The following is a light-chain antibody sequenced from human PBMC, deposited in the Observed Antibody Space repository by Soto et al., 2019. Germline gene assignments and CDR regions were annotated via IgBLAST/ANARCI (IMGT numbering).Light chain of an antibody. V-gene: IGLV2-14*01. CDR2: EVT. CDR1: SSDVGGYNY. Sequence: QSALTQPASVSGSRGQSITISCTGASSDVGGYNYVSWYQQFPGRAPKVMIYEVTNRPSGVSNRFSGSKSGNTASLTISGLQAEDEADYYCSSYTSSNTLIFGGGTKLTVL. CDR3: SSYTSSNTLI. J-gene: IGLJ2*01.